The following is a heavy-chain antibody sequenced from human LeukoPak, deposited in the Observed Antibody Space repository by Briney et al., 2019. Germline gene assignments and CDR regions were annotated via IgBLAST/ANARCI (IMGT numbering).Heavy chain of an antibody. D-gene: IGHD5-12*01. CDR1: GYTFTSYY. Sequence: ASVKVSFKASGYTFTSYYIHWMRQAPGQGLEWVGWINPNSGGSHYARRFQGRVTVTSDTSINTAYMELTSLTTDDTAVYYCARGPRYGESGYDLGPYWGQGTLVTVSS. CDR2: INPNSGGS. V-gene: IGHV1-2*02. J-gene: IGHJ4*02. CDR3: ARGPRYGESGYDLGPY.